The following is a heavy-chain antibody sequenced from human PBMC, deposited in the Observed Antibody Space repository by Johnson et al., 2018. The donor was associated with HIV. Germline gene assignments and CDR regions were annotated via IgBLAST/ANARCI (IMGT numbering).Heavy chain of an antibody. CDR1: GFTVSRNY. V-gene: IGHV3-66*01. CDR3: ARDPKEIKTFDI. CDR2: IYSGGST. Sequence: VQLVESGGGVVRPGGSLRLSCEASGFTVSRNYMTWVRQAPGKGLEWVSLIYSGGSTYYADSVKGRFTISRDNSKNTLYLQMKSLRAEDTAVYYCARDPKEIKTFDIWGRGTMVTVSS. D-gene: IGHD5-24*01. J-gene: IGHJ3*02.